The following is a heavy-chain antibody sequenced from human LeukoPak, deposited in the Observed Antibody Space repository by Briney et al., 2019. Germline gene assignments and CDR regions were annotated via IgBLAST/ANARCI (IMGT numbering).Heavy chain of an antibody. CDR1: GFTPSTYG. V-gene: IGHV3-30*03. CDR2: ISYDGSNK. D-gene: IGHD3-10*01. CDR3: ARAEWPSLLPQG. Sequence: PGRSLRLSCAASGFTPSTYGMHWVRQAPGKGLEWVAVISYDGSNKYYADSVKGRFTISRDNSQNTVYLQMNSLRAEDTAVYYCARAEWPSLLPQGWGQGTLVTVSS. J-gene: IGHJ4*02.